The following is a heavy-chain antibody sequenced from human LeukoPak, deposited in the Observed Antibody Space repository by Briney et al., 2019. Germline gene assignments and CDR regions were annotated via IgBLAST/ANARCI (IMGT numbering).Heavy chain of an antibody. CDR3: ARYSSDSLNI. CDR1: GFTFGDHY. J-gene: IGHJ3*02. V-gene: IGHV3-72*01. D-gene: IGHD6-13*01. Sequence: GGSLRLSCAASGFTFGDHYIDGVRKAPGKGLEWFGRSRHKAMSYTTEYAASVKGRFTISRDDSKNSVYLQIKSLRTDDTAVYYCARYSSDSLNIWGQGTMVTVSS. CDR2: SRHKAMSYTT.